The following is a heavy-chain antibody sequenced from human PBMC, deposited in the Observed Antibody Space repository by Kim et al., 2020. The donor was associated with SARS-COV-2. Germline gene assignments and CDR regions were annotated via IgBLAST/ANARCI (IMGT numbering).Heavy chain of an antibody. CDR2: ITKSGRYF. V-gene: IGHV3-23*05. Sequence: GGSLRLSCAASGFIFGSYDMNWVRQAPGKGLEWVAGITKSGRYFYDVDAFRSLFTICRNNSKNMFFHQITILRAEDTADYYCTSVLDPRVEWY. J-gene: IGHJ2*01. CDR1: GFIFGSYD. CDR3: TSVLDPRVEWY.